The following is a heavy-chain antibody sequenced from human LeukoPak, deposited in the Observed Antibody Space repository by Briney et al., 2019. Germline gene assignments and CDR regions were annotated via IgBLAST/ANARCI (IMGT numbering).Heavy chain of an antibody. CDR3: ARDGGDSFYFDY. CDR2: IKQDGSEK. J-gene: IGHJ4*02. CDR1: GFTFSSYW. V-gene: IGHV3-7*01. D-gene: IGHD4-23*01. Sequence: GGSLRLSCAASGFTFSSYWMSWVRQAPGKGLEWVANIKQDGSEKYYVDSVKGRFTISRDNAKNSLSLQMTSLRTEDTAVYYCARDGGDSFYFDYWGQGALVTVSS.